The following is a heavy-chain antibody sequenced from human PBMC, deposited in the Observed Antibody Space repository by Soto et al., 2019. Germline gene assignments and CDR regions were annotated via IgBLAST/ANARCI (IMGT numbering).Heavy chain of an antibody. CDR1: GYTFTSYD. Sequence: ASVKVSCKASGYTFTSYDINWVRQATGQGLEWMGWMNPNSGNTGYAQKFQGRVTMTRNTSISTAYMELSSLRSEDTAVYYCARGRVVYYGPGSYYEGDDYWGQGTLVTVSS. J-gene: IGHJ4*02. CDR3: ARGRVVYYGPGSYYEGDDY. V-gene: IGHV1-8*01. D-gene: IGHD3-10*01. CDR2: MNPNSGNT.